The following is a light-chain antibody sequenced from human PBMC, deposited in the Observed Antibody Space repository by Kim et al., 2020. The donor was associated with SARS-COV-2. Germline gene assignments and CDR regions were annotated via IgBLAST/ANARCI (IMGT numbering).Light chain of an antibody. CDR3: QSYDSSLNVVV. CDR2: RNN. Sequence: VTISCTGSSSTIGAGYDVHWYRQLPGTAPKLLIYRNNNRPSGVPDRFSGSKSGTSASLAITGLQAEDEADYYCQSYDSSLNVVVFGGGTQLTVL. CDR1: SSTIGAGYD. V-gene: IGLV1-40*01. J-gene: IGLJ2*01.